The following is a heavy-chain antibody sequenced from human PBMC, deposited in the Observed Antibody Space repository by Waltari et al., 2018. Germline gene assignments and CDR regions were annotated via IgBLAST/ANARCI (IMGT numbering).Heavy chain of an antibody. V-gene: IGHV3-7*01. CDR3: ARGYCSGGSCWGDHDAFDI. D-gene: IGHD2-15*01. Sequence: EVQLVESGGGLVQPGGSLRLSCAASGFTFSSYWMSWVRQAPGKGLEWVANIKQDGSEKYYVDSVKGRFTISRDNAKNSLYLQMNSLRAEDTAVYYCARGYCSGGSCWGDHDAFDIWGQGTMVTVSS. CDR1: GFTFSSYW. J-gene: IGHJ3*02. CDR2: IKQDGSEK.